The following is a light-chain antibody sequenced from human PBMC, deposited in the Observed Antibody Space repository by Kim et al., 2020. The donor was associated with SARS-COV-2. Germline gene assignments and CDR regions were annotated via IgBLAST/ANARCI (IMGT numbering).Light chain of an antibody. J-gene: IGLJ2*01. Sequence: SSELTQDPAVSVALGQTVRITCQGDSLRSYYATWYQQKPGQAPILVIYGKNNRPSGIPDRFSGSSSGNTASLTITGTQAGDEADYYGNSRDSNENVFFGGGTQLTVL. V-gene: IGLV3-19*01. CDR3: NSRDSNENVF. CDR2: GKN. CDR1: SLRSYY.